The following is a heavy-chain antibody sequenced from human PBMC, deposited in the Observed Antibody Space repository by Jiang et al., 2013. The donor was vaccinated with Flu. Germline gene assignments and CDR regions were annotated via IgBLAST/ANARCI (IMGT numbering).Heavy chain of an antibody. V-gene: IGHV5-51*01. CDR1: GYIFTSYW. Sequence: GAEVKKPGESLKISCKASGYIFTSYWIGWVRQMPGKGLEWMGIIYPSDSGTRYSPSFQGQVAISADKSINTAYLQWSSLKASDTAMYYCARIYGDYVDYWGQGTLVTVSS. J-gene: IGHJ4*02. D-gene: IGHD4-17*01. CDR3: ARIYGDYVDY. CDR2: IYPSDSGT.